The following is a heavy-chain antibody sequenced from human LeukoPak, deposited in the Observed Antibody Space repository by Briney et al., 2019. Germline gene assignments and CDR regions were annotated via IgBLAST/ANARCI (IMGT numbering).Heavy chain of an antibody. CDR1: GFTVSSNY. CDR3: ARVVGATRYAFDI. V-gene: IGHV3-66*01. Sequence: GGSLRLSCAASGFTVSSNYMSWVRQAPGKGLEWVSVIYSGGSTYYADSVKGRFTISRDNSKNTLYLQMNSLRAEDTAVYYCARVVGATRYAFDIWGQGTMVTVSS. D-gene: IGHD1-26*01. CDR2: IYSGGST. J-gene: IGHJ3*02.